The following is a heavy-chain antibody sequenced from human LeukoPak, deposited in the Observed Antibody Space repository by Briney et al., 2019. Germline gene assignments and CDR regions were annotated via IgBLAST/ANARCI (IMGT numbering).Heavy chain of an antibody. CDR2: ISGSGGST. D-gene: IGHD3-10*01. V-gene: IGHV3-23*01. J-gene: IGHJ4*02. CDR3: AKDRFGSGSHNRFDY. Sequence: PGGSLRLSCAASGFTFSSYAMSWVRQAPGKGLEWVSAISGSGGSTYYADSVKGRFTISRDNSKNTLYLQMNSLRAEDTAVYYCAKDRFGSGSHNRFDYWGQGTLVTVSS. CDR1: GFTFSSYA.